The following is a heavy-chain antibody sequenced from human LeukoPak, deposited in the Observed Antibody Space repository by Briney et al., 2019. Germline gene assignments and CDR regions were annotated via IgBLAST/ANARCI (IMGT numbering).Heavy chain of an antibody. J-gene: IGHJ3*02. V-gene: IGHV2-70*04. CDR1: GFSLSTSGTR. CDR2: IDWDDDK. CDR3: ARIGLLQREGAFDI. D-gene: IGHD1-1*01. Sequence: SGPALVKPTQTLTLTCTLPGFSLSTSGTRVSWIRQAPGKALEWLARIDWDDDKFYSTSLKTRLTVSKDTPKNQAVLTMTNMDPVDTATYYCARIGLLQREGAFDIWSQGTMVTVSS.